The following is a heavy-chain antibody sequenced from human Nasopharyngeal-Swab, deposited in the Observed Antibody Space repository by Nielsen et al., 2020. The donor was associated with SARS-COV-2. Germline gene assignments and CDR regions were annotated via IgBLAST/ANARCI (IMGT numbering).Heavy chain of an antibody. Sequence: GESLKISCAASGFTFSSYAMSWVRQAPGKGLEWVSAISGSGGSTYYADSVKGRFTISRDNSKNTLYLQMNSLRAEDTAVYYCAKDSEGSYYDFWSGYSAFDIWGQGTMVTVSS. D-gene: IGHD3-3*01. V-gene: IGHV3-23*01. CDR1: GFTFSSYA. CDR2: ISGSGGST. CDR3: AKDSEGSYYDFWSGYSAFDI. J-gene: IGHJ3*02.